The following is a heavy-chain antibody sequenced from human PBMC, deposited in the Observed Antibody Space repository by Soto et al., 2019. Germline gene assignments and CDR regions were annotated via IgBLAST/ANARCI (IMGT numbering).Heavy chain of an antibody. CDR2: MYNSGTS. V-gene: IGHV4-31*03. CDR3: ARRLSGSSAFDY. J-gene: IGHJ4*01. Sequence: TLSLTCSVSGGSISSGTYYWSWIRHRPGKGLEWIGYMYNSGTSSYSPSLKSRSVLSVDTSKNQFSLKLTSVTAADTATYFCARRLSGSSAFDYWGLGILVTVSS. CDR1: GGSISSGTYY. D-gene: IGHD2-15*01.